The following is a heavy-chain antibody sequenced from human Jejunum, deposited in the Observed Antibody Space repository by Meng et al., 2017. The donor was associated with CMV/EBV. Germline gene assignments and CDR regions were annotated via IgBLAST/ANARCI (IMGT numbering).Heavy chain of an antibody. CDR3: VRYSNSWYDY. J-gene: IGHJ4*02. D-gene: IGHD4-11*01. CDR2: ISVGNGNT. CDR1: GYTFTNYA. Sequence: KVSCKASGYTFTNYAIHWVRQAPGQRLEWMGWISVGNGNTRYSQNFQGRVTITRDKSASTAYMELSSLRFEDTAVYYCVRYSNSWYDYWGQGTLVTVSS. V-gene: IGHV1-3*01.